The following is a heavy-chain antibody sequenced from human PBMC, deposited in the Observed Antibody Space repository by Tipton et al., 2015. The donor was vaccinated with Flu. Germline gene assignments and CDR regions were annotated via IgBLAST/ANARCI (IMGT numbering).Heavy chain of an antibody. CDR1: GYSIRSAYY. V-gene: IGHV4-38-2*01. J-gene: IGHJ4*02. D-gene: IGHD3-10*02. CDR3: ARHTGDSVRGVIDY. Sequence: LPLTCSVSGYSIRSAYYWGWVRRPPGKGLEWIGTIYHSGTTYYNPSLKSRLTISVDTSKNQFSLRLSSVTAADTAVYYCARHTGDSVRGVIDYWGQGTLVTVSS. CDR2: IYHSGTT.